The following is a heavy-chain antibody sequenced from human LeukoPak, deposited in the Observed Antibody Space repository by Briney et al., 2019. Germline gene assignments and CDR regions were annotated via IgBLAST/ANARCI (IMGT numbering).Heavy chain of an antibody. J-gene: IGHJ4*02. V-gene: IGHV4-38-2*02. D-gene: IGHD3-16*01. Sequence: PSETLSLTCTVSGYSISSGYYWGWIRQPPGKGLEWIGSIYHGGNFYYNPSLASRVTISVDTSKNQFSLKLSSVTAADTAVYYCARASVAPMINYWGQGTLVTVSS. CDR1: GYSISSGYY. CDR2: IYHGGNF. CDR3: ARASVAPMINY.